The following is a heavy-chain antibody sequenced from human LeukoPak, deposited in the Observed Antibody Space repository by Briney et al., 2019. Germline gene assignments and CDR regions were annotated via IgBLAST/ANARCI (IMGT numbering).Heavy chain of an antibody. CDR2: IYSSGST. D-gene: IGHD3-22*01. CDR1: GGSISSSSYY. V-gene: IGHV4-39*07. J-gene: IGHJ5*02. CDR3: ARDLKVGFYYDSSGSYSFDP. Sequence: PSETLSLTCTVSGGSISSSSYYWGWIRQPPGKGLEWIGSIYSSGSTYYNPSLKSRVTISVDTSKNQFSLKLSSVTAADTAVYYCARDLKVGFYYDSSGSYSFDPWGQGTLVTVSS.